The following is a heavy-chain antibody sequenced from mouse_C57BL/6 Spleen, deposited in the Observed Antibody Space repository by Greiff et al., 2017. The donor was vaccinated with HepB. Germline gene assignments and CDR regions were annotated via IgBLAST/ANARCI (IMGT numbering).Heavy chain of an antibody. V-gene: IGHV2-6*01. CDR1: GFSLTSYG. CDR2: IWGVGST. CDR3: ASDYGSSYPFAY. J-gene: IGHJ3*01. Sequence: VKLVESGPGLVAPSQSLSITCTVSGFSLTSYGVDWVRQSPGKGLEWLGVIWGVGSTNYNSALKSRLSISKDNSKSQVFLKMNSLQTDDTAMYYCASDYGSSYPFAYWGQGTLVTVSA. D-gene: IGHD1-1*01.